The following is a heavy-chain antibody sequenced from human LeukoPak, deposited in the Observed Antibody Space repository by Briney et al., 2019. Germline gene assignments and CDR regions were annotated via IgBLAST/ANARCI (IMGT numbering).Heavy chain of an antibody. D-gene: IGHD6-13*01. CDR2: IYYSGST. J-gene: IGHJ4*02. CDR1: GGSISSYY. Sequence: SETLSLTCTVSGGSISSYYWSWIRQPPGKGLEWIGYIYYSGSTNYNPSLKSRVTISVDTSKNQFSLKLSSVTAADTAVYYCARDRQQLVRGDYFDYWGQGTLVSVSS. V-gene: IGHV4-59*12. CDR3: ARDRQQLVRGDYFDY.